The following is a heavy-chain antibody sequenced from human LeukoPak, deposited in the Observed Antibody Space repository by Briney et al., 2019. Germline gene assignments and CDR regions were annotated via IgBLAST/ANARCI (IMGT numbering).Heavy chain of an antibody. CDR1: GGSFSGYY. CDR3: ARAHQRITMIVVVITGSRDAFDI. J-gene: IGHJ3*02. CDR2: INHSGST. Sequence: SETLSLTCAVYGGSFSGYYWSWIRQPPGKGLEWIGEINHSGSTNYNPSLKSRVTISVDTSKNQFSLKLSSVTAADTAVYYCARAHQRITMIVVVITGSRDAFDIWGQGTMVTVSS. V-gene: IGHV4-34*01. D-gene: IGHD3-22*01.